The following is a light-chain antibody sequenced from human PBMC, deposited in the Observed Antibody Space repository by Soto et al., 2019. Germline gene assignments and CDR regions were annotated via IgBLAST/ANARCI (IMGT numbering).Light chain of an antibody. CDR2: GAS. V-gene: IGKV1-33*01. CDR1: HDISNY. Sequence: DIQKTQSPSSLSASVGDRVTITCQASHDISNYLNWYQHKPGKAPKLLIYGASNLETGVPSRFSGSGSGTDFTFTISSLQPEDIATYYCQYCDYLPLFGPGTTVDLK. J-gene: IGKJ3*01. CDR3: QYCDYLPL.